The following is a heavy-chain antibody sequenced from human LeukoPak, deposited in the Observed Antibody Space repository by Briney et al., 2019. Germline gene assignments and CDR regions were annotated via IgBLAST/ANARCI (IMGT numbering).Heavy chain of an antibody. CDR1: GFTFSTYW. D-gene: IGHD6-13*01. J-gene: IGHJ4*02. CDR3: ARDDSRPTFDY. Sequence: PGGSLRLSCAASGFTFSTYWMAWVRQAPGKGLEWVANIKQDGSEKYYVDSVKGRFTISRDNAKNSLYLQMNSLRAEDTAVYYCARDDSRPTFDYWGQGTLVTVSS. CDR2: IKQDGSEK. V-gene: IGHV3-7*01.